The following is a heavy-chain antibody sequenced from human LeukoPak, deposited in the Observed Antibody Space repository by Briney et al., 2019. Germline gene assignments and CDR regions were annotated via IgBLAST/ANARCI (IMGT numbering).Heavy chain of an antibody. CDR2: ISASGGTT. Sequence: PGGALRLSCAASGFTFSSYAMGWVRQAPGKGLEWVSAISASGGTTYYADSVKGRFTISRDNSKNTLYLQMNSLRAEDTAVYYCAKDLSSGYPYYFDYWGQGTPVTVSS. CDR3: AKDLSSGYPYYFDY. J-gene: IGHJ4*02. V-gene: IGHV3-23*01. CDR1: GFTFSSYA. D-gene: IGHD3-22*01.